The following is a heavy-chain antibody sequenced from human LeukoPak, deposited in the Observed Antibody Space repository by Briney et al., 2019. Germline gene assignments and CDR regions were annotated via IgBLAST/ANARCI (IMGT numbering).Heavy chain of an antibody. CDR1: GGSLSGHY. D-gene: IGHD2-21*02. CDR3: ARGPPYIAVVTAIGFFDY. CDR2: INHSGST. V-gene: IGHV4-34*01. J-gene: IGHJ4*02. Sequence: SETLSLTCAVYGGSLSGHYWSWIRQPPGKGLEWIGEINHSGSTNYDPSLKSRVTISVDTSKNQFSLKLSSVTAADTAVYYCARGPPYIAVVTAIGFFDYWGQGTLVTVSS.